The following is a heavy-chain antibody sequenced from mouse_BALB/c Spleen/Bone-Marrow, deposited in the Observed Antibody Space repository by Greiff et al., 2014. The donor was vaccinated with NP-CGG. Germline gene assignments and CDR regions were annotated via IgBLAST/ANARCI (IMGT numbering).Heavy chain of an antibody. CDR1: GYSFTGYY. V-gene: IGHV1S30*01. Sequence: EVQLQQSGPELVKPGPSVKISCKASGYSFTGYYMHWVKQSHGKSLEWIGEINPCNGGTSYNQKFKGKATLTVDTSSSTAFMELHSLTSEDSVVYYCARQLYGNYAYWGQGTLVTVSA. CDR3: ARQLYGNYAY. D-gene: IGHD2-10*02. CDR2: INPCNGGT. J-gene: IGHJ3*01.